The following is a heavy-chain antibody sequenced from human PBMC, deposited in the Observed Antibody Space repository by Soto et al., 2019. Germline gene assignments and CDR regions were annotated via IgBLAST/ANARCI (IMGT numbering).Heavy chain of an antibody. CDR2: INYSGST. CDR1: GGSFSGYY. V-gene: IGHV4-34*01. CDR3: ARDANGYKYGAYFDY. D-gene: IGHD5-18*01. Sequence: QVQLQQWGAGLLKPSETLSLTCAVYGGSFSGYYWSWIRQPPGKGLEWIGEINYSGSTNYNPSLESRVTISVDASETQCSLRLSSVTAADTAIYYCARDANGYKYGAYFDYWGQGTLATVSS. J-gene: IGHJ4*02.